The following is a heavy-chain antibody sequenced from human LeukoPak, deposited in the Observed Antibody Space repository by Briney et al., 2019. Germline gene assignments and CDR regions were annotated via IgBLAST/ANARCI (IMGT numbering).Heavy chain of an antibody. CDR3: AKVPLIAAPKHFDY. Sequence: GGSLRLSCAASVFTFSSYWMSWVRQAPGKGLGWVSNIKQDGSEKYYVDSVKGRFTISRDNSKNTLYLQMNRLRAEDTAVYYCAKVPLIAAPKHFDYWGQGTLVTVSS. J-gene: IGHJ4*02. D-gene: IGHD6-13*01. CDR2: IKQDGSEK. CDR1: VFTFSSYW. V-gene: IGHV3-7*03.